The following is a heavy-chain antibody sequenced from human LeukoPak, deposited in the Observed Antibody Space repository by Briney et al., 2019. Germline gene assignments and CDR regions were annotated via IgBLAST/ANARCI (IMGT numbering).Heavy chain of an antibody. J-gene: IGHJ4*02. Sequence: SETLSLTCTVSGGSISSYYWSWIRQPAGKGLEWIGRIYTSGSTNYNPSLKSRVTMSVDTSKNQFSLKLSSVTAADTAVYYCARGRDYYDSSGYVSYNFDYWGQGTLVTVSS. CDR1: GGSISSYY. CDR3: ARGRDYYDSSGYVSYNFDY. CDR2: IYTSGST. V-gene: IGHV4-4*07. D-gene: IGHD3-22*01.